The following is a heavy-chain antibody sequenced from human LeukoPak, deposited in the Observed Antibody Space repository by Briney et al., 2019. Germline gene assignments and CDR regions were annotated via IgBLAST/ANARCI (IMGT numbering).Heavy chain of an antibody. CDR1: GGSINSYY. D-gene: IGHD6-13*01. CDR2: IHYSGST. V-gene: IGHV4-59*01. CDR3: ARRVHSSSWSSYFDY. J-gene: IGHJ4*02. Sequence: SETLSLTCTVSGGSINSYYWSWIRQPPGRGLEWIGSIHYSGSTNSNPSLRSRVTISVDKSKNQFSLKLSSVTAADTAVYYCARRVHSSSWSSYFDYWGQETLVTVSS.